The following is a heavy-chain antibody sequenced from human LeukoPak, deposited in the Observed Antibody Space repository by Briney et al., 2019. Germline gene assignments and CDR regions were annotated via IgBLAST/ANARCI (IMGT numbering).Heavy chain of an antibody. J-gene: IGHJ1*01. D-gene: IGHD2-21*02. CDR3: ARGYCGGDCYGD. CDR2: ISSSSSHI. Sequence: PGGSLRLSCAASGFTFSSYAMNWVRQAPGKGLEWVSSISSSSSHIYYADSVKGRFTISRDNTRNSLYPQMNSLRAEDMAVYYCARGYCGGDCYGDWGQGTLVTVSS. V-gene: IGHV3-21*01. CDR1: GFTFSSYA.